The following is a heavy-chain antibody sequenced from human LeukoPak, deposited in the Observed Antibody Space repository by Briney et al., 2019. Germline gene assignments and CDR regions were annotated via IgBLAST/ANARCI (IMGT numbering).Heavy chain of an antibody. J-gene: IGHJ3*02. CDR2: INHSGST. D-gene: IGHD3-9*01. CDR3: ARVAYDILTGLSPGNAFDI. Sequence: SETLSLTCAVYGGSFSGYYWSWIRQPPGKGLEWIGEINHSGSTNYNPSLKSRVTISVHTSKNQFSLKLSSVTAADTAVYYCARVAYDILTGLSPGNAFDIWGQGTMVTVSS. CDR1: GGSFSGYY. V-gene: IGHV4-34*01.